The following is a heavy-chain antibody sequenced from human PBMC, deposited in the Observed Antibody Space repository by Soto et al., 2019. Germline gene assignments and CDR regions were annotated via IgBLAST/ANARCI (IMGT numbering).Heavy chain of an antibody. V-gene: IGHV3-23*01. D-gene: IGHD3-16*02. CDR2: ISGSGGST. CDR3: AKDSLNAITFGGVIVFDY. CDR1: GFTFSSYA. J-gene: IGHJ4*02. Sequence: GGSLRLSCAASGFTFSSYAMSWVRQAPGKGLEWVSAISGSGGSTYYADSVKGRFTISRDNSKNTLYLQMNSLRAEDTAVYYCAKDSLNAITFGGVIVFDYWGQGTLVTVSS.